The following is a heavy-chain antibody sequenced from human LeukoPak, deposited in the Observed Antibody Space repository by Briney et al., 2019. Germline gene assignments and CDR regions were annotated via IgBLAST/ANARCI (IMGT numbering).Heavy chain of an antibody. CDR1: GFTFSSYA. D-gene: IGHD3-22*01. V-gene: IGHV3-23*01. J-gene: IGHJ4*02. CDR2: INGSGGST. Sequence: GGSLRLSCAASGFTFSSYAMSWVRQAPGKGLEWISAINGSGGSTYYADSVKGRFSISRENSKNTLYLQTSSLRAEDTAVYYWSKAYTYSYDSSGHYGGQGTLVTVSS. CDR3: SKAYTYSYDSSGHY.